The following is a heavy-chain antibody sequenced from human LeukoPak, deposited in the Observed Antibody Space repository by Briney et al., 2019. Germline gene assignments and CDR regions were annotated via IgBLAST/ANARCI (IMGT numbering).Heavy chain of an antibody. CDR2: VNAGNGNT. V-gene: IGHV1-3*01. Sequence: ASVKVSCKASGYTFTSYTVHWVRQAPGQRLEWMGWVNAGNGNTKYSQKFQGRVTITRDTSTTTAYMELRSLRSDDTAVYYCARADSSSWFHNPYYFDYWGQGTLVTVSS. CDR3: ARADSSSWFHNPYYFDY. CDR1: GYTFTSYT. J-gene: IGHJ4*02. D-gene: IGHD6-13*01.